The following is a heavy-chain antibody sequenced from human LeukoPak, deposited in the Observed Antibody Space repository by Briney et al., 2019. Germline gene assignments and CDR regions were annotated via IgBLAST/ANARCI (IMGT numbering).Heavy chain of an antibody. J-gene: IGHJ4*02. CDR3: ARYHRVDGVDY. Sequence: PGGSLRLSCAASGFTFSTYWMTWVRQAPGKGLEWVANIKQDGGEKYYLDSVKGRFTISRDNAKNSLYLQMTSLRADDTAVYFCARYHRVDGVDYWGQGTLVTVSS. V-gene: IGHV3-7*05. D-gene: IGHD5-24*01. CDR1: GFTFSTYW. CDR2: IKQDGGEK.